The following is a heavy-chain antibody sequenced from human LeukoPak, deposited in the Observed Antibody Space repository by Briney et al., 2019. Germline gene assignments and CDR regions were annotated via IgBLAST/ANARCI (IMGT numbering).Heavy chain of an antibody. J-gene: IGHJ1*01. CDR1: GFRFGRDW. D-gene: IGHD2-2*01. Sequence: QPGGSLRLTCVASGFRFGRDWISWVRRAPGKGLEWVACVKQDGTEKNYVVSVWGRFTVSVDNGKNSLYLQMNSLRAEDTAKYYCATLDSTKSVLWGRGTAVIVSS. V-gene: IGHV3-7*01. CDR3: ATLDSTKSVL. CDR2: VKQDGTEK.